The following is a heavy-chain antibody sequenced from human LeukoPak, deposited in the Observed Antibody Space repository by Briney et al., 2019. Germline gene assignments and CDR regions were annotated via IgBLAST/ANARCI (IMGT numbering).Heavy chain of an antibody. Sequence: GGSLRLSCAASGFTFSSYAMSWVRQAPGKGLEWVSAISGSGGSTYYADSVKGRFTISRDNSKNTLYLQMNSLRAEDTAVYYCAKGASFCSGGSCYHGYYYYYYMDVWGKGTTVTVSS. CDR2: ISGSGGST. CDR1: GFTFSSYA. CDR3: AKGASFCSGGSCYHGYYYYYYMDV. V-gene: IGHV3-23*01. J-gene: IGHJ6*03. D-gene: IGHD2-15*01.